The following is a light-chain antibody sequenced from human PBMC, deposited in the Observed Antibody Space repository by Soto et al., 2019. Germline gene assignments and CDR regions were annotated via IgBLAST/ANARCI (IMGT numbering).Light chain of an antibody. J-gene: IGKJ2*01. CDR1: QSMSSY. V-gene: IGKV1-5*01. CDR2: DAS. CDR3: QQYKSFSPYT. Sequence: DIQMTQSPSTLSASVGDRVSITCRASQSMSSYLAWYQQKPGKAPKLLIYDASTLESGVPSRFSGSGSGTEFTLTISSLQPDDFATYYYQQYKSFSPYTFGQGTRLEI.